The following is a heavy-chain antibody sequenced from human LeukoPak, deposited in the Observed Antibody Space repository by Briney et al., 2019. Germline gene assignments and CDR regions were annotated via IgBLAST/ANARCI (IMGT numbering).Heavy chain of an antibody. V-gene: IGHV4-38-2*01. CDR1: GYSISSGYY. Sequence: SETLSLTCAVSGYSISSGYYWGWIRQPPGKGLEWIGSIYHSGSTYYNPSLKSRVTISVDTSKNQFSLKLSSVTAADTAVYYCVSAYYYDSSGYPYYYYMDVWGKGTTVTVSS. CDR2: IYHSGST. J-gene: IGHJ6*03. CDR3: VSAYYYDSSGYPYYYYMDV. D-gene: IGHD3-22*01.